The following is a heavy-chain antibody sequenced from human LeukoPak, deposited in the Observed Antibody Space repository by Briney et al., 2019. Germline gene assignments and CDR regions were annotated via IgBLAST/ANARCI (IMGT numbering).Heavy chain of an antibody. CDR3: AKSSDYYGSGSGDY. Sequence: GGSLRLSCAASGFTFSSYAMSWVRQAPGKGLEWVSAISGSGGSTYYADSVKGRFTISRDNSKNTLYLQMNSLRAEDTAVYYCAKSSDYYGSGSGDYWGEGTLVTVSS. J-gene: IGHJ4*02. CDR1: GFTFSSYA. CDR2: ISGSGGST. V-gene: IGHV3-23*01. D-gene: IGHD3-10*01.